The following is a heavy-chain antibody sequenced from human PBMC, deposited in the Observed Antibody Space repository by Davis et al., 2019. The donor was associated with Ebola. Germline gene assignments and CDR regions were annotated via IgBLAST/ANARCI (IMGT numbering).Heavy chain of an antibody. CDR2: IWYDGSNK. V-gene: IGHV3-33*08. D-gene: IGHD3-22*01. CDR1: GFTFTDYW. J-gene: IGHJ4*02. CDR3: ARDFFRYYDSSGYYTTV. Sequence: GGSLRLSCAASGFTFTDYWMHWVRQAPGKGLEWVAVIWYDGSNKYYADSVKGRFTISRDNSKNTLYLQMNSLRAEDTAVYYCARDFFRYYDSSGYYTTVWGQGTLVTVSS.